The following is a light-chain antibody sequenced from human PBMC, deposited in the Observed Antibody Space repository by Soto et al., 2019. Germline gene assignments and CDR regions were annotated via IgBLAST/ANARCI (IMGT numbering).Light chain of an antibody. CDR1: QRVSASF. Sequence: DIVLTQSPGTLSLSPGERATLSCRASQRVSASFLAWYQQKPGQAPRLLIYGASSRATGIPDRFSGGGSETDFTLTISRLEPEDFAVYYCQQYGTSPPEYTFGQGTKLEIK. CDR3: QQYGTSPPEYT. CDR2: GAS. V-gene: IGKV3-20*01. J-gene: IGKJ2*01.